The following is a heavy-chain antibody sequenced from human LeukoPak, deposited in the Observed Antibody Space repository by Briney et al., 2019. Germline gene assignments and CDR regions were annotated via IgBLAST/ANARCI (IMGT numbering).Heavy chain of an antibody. D-gene: IGHD6-19*01. J-gene: IGHJ4*02. V-gene: IGHV3-48*03. Sequence: GGSLRLSCAASGFTFSSYEMNWVRQAPRKGLEWISYISGSGGTIYYADSVKGRFTISRDNAKNSLYLQMNGLRAEDTALYYCAKDVPHSGWKGFDSWGQGTLVTVSS. CDR2: ISGSGGTI. CDR3: AKDVPHSGWKGFDS. CDR1: GFTFSSYE.